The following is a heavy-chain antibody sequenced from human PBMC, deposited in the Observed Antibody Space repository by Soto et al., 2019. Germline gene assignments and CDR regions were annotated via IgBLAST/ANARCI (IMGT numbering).Heavy chain of an antibody. J-gene: IGHJ4*02. CDR2: IYHSGST. Sequence: PSETLSLTCAVSGGSISSGGYSWSWIRQPPGKGLEWIGYIYHSGSTYYNPSLKSRVTISVDRSKNQFSLKLSSVTAADTAVYYXARAISSSYRDPPAFDYWGQGTLVTVSS. D-gene: IGHD6-6*01. CDR1: GGSISSGGYS. V-gene: IGHV4-30-2*01. CDR3: ARAISSSYRDPPAFDY.